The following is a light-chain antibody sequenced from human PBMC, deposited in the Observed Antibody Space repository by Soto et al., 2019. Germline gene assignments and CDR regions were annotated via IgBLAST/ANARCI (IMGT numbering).Light chain of an antibody. CDR2: DAS. CDR3: QQYGRSPLT. CDR1: QSVSRSY. Sequence: EIVLTQSPGTLSLSPGERATLSCRASQSVSRSYLAWYQQKPGQAPRLLIYDASNRATGIPDRFGGSGSGTVFTLTISRLEPEDFAVYYCQQYGRSPLTFGGGTKVDIK. J-gene: IGKJ4*01. V-gene: IGKV3-20*01.